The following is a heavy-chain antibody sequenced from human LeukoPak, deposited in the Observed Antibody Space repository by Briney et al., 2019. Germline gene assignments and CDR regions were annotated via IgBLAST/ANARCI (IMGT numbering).Heavy chain of an antibody. CDR1: GGSISSSNW. CDR2: IYHSGST. Sequence: SETLSLTCAVSGGSISSSNWWSWVRQPPGKGLEWIGEIYHSGSTNYNPSLKSRVTISVDKSKNQFSLKLSSVTAADTAVYYCARVYGTTVTPNFDYWGQGTLVTVSS. V-gene: IGHV4-4*02. CDR3: ARVYGTTVTPNFDY. D-gene: IGHD4-17*01. J-gene: IGHJ4*02.